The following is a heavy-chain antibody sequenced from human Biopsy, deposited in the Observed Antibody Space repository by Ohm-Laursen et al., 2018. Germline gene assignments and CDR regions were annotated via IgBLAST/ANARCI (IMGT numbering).Heavy chain of an antibody. V-gene: IGHV4-59*08. CDR3: ARNRVDVVKVTTIGWNFDL. J-gene: IGHJ2*01. D-gene: IGHD5-12*01. Sequence: PGTLSLTCIVSGDTISTYYWNWIRQTPGKGLEWIGYIHYTGHIRINPSLNSRATISLDTSKDQFSLKLSSLTAADTAIYYCARNRVDVVKVTTIGWNFDLWGRGTLVTVS. CDR2: IHYTGHI. CDR1: GDTISTYY.